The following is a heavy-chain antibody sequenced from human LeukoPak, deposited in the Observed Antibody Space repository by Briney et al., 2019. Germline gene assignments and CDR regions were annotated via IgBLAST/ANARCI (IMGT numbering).Heavy chain of an antibody. D-gene: IGHD7-27*01. Sequence: SETLSLTCTVSGGSISSGDSHWSWIRQPPGKGLEWIGYIFYSGNIYYNPSLKSRLTISLDMSKNQFSPKLSSVTAADTAVYYCARAPGVAEVGRLDLWGRGTLVTVSS. CDR1: GGSISSGDSH. CDR3: ARAPGVAEVGRLDL. J-gene: IGHJ2*01. CDR2: IFYSGNI. V-gene: IGHV4-30-4*01.